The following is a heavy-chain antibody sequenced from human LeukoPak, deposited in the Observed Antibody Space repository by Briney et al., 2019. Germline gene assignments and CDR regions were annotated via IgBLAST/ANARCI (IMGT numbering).Heavy chain of an antibody. CDR3: ARDDYVWGSEF. V-gene: IGHV4-59*12. J-gene: IGHJ4*02. CDR2: IYYSGST. D-gene: IGHD3-16*01. CDR1: GGSISSYY. Sequence: TSETLSLTCTVSGGSISSYYWSWIRQPPGKGLEYIGYIYYSGSTNYNPSLKSRVTVSVDTSKNQFSLKLSSVTAADTAVYYCARDDYVWGSEFWGQGTLVTVSS.